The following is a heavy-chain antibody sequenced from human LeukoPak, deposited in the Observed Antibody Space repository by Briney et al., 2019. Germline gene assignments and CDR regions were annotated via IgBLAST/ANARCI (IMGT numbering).Heavy chain of an antibody. V-gene: IGHV1-2*02. J-gene: IGHJ4*02. Sequence: ASVKVSRKASGYTFTGYYMHWVRQAPGQGLEWMGWINPNSGGTNYAQKFQGRVTMTRDTSISTAYMELSRLRSDDTAVYYCARSYFIAAAGTSSFDYWGQGTLVTVSS. CDR1: GYTFTGYY. CDR3: ARSYFIAAAGTSSFDY. CDR2: INPNSGGT. D-gene: IGHD6-13*01.